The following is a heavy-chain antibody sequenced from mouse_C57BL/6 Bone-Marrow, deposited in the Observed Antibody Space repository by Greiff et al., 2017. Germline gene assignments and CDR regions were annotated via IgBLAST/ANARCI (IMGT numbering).Heavy chain of an antibody. J-gene: IGHJ3*01. V-gene: IGHV1-81*01. CDR2: IYPRSGNT. CDR1: GYTFTSYG. CDR3: ARSSYGNYVWFAY. D-gene: IGHD2-10*01. Sequence: QVQLQQSGAELARPGASVKLSCKASGYTFTSYGISWVKQRTGQGLEWIGEIYPRSGNTYYNEKFKGKATLTADKSPSTAYMELRSLTSEDSAVYFCARSSYGNYVWFAYWGQGTLVTVSA.